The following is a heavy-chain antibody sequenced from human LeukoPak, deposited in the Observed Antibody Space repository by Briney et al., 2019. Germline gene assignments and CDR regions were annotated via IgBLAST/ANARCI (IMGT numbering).Heavy chain of an antibody. CDR1: GFTFDDYA. J-gene: IGHJ4*02. Sequence: GGSLRLSCAASGFTFDDYAMHWVRQAPGKGLEWVSLISWNGGSIYYAESVKGRFTISRDNSRNSLYLHMDSLRPEDTAFYYCAKDHLPKNIAVAGFDYWGQGTLVTVSS. D-gene: IGHD6-19*01. CDR2: ISWNGGSI. CDR3: AKDHLPKNIAVAGFDY. V-gene: IGHV3-43D*03.